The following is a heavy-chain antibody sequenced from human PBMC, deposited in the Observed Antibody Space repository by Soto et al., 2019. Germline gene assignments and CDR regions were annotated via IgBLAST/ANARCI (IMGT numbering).Heavy chain of an antibody. Sequence: PSGTLSLTCTVCSGSIKISSYYWRWIRQQPGKGLEWSGYSYYSGSTNYNPSLKSRVTISVDTSKNQFSLKLNSMTAADTAVYFCARQNYGSGSTYFDYWGQGTLVTVSS. CDR3: ARQNYGSGSTYFDY. J-gene: IGHJ4*02. CDR1: SGSIKISSYY. D-gene: IGHD3-10*01. V-gene: IGHV4-61*05. CDR2: SYYSGST.